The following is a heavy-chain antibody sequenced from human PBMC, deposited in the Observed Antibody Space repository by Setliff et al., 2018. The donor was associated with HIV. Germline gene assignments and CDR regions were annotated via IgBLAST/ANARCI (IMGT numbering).Heavy chain of an antibody. Sequence: SETLSLTCAVYGESFSGYYWSWIRQPPGKGLEWIGEINHSGSTNYNPSLESRVTISVDTSKNQFSLKLNSVTAADTAVNYCARAEMATIVAFDIWGQGTMVTVSS. CDR1: GESFSGYY. D-gene: IGHD5-12*01. CDR3: ARAEMATIVAFDI. CDR2: INHSGST. V-gene: IGHV4-34*01. J-gene: IGHJ3*02.